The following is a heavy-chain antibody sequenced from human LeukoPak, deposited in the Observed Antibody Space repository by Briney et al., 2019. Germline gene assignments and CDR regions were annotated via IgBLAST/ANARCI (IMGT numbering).Heavy chain of an antibody. CDR2: IWYDGSNK. D-gene: IGHD3-22*01. CDR1: GFTFSSYG. V-gene: IGHV3-33*01. Sequence: GGSLRLSCAASGFTFSSYGMHWVRQAPGKGLEWVAVIWYDGSNKYYADSVKGRFTISRDNSKNTLYLQMNSLRAEDTAVYYCARGQAYYYDSSGYSYYFDYWGQGTLVTVSS. J-gene: IGHJ4*02. CDR3: ARGQAYYYDSSGYSYYFDY.